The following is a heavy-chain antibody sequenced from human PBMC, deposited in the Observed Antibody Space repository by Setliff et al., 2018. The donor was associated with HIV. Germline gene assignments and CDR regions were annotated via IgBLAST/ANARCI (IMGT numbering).Heavy chain of an antibody. D-gene: IGHD6-19*01. CDR2: ISGIGVDA. J-gene: IGHJ6*02. CDR1: GFSFSNYA. CDR3: AKDQGITVGAAVYYYFYAMDV. Sequence: PGGSLRLSCAASGFSFSNYAMSWVRQAPGKGLEWVSAISGIGVDAYYAESVKGRFTISRDNSKNTLYLQMNSLRGEDTAVYYCAKDQGITVGAAVYYYFYAMDVWGQGTSVTVSS. V-gene: IGHV3-23*01.